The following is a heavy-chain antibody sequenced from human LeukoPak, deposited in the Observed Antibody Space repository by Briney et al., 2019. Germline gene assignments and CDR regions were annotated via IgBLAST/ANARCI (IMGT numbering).Heavy chain of an antibody. CDR1: GFTLSGYG. D-gene: IGHD5-18*01. Sequence: GGSLRLSCAASGFTLSGYGMHWVRQAPGKGLEWVAVTWYDGINKYYADSVKGRFTISRDNSKNTLHLQMNSLRADDTAVYYCAREVRRVDTAMLLNWGQGTLVAVSS. CDR3: AREVRRVDTAMLLN. V-gene: IGHV3-33*01. J-gene: IGHJ4*02. CDR2: TWYDGINK.